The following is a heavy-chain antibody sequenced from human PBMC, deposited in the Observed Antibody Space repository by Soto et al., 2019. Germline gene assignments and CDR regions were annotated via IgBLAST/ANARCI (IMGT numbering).Heavy chain of an antibody. J-gene: IGHJ4*02. CDR1: GFTFSNYA. CDR3: ASYYCTNGVCYTGTLDY. D-gene: IGHD2-8*01. V-gene: IGHV3-21*01. CDR2: ISGSSSNI. Sequence: GGSLRLSCAASGFTFSNYAMSWVRQAPGKGLEWVSGISGSSSNIYYADSVKGRFTISRDNAKNSLYLQMNSLRAEDTAVYYCASYYCTNGVCYTGTLDYWGQGTLVTVSS.